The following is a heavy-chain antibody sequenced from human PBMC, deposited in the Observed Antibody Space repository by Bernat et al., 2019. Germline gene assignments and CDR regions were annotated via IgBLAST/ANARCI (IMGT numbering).Heavy chain of an antibody. CDR2: ISYDGINK. CDR3: AKGSGRSSASSGNDY. D-gene: IGHD6-6*01. J-gene: IGHJ4*02. Sequence: QVQLVESGGGVVQPGRSLRLSCAASGFPFSPYAIHWVRQAPGKGLKWVAVISYDGINKNYADSVKARFTISRDNSNNTMYLQMNSLRPEDTAVYYGAKGSGRSSASSGNDYWGQGTLVTVSS. CDR1: GFPFSPYA. V-gene: IGHV3-30*18.